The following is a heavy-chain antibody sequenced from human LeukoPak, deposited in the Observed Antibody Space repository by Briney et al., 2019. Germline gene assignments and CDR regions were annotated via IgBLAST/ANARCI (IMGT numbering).Heavy chain of an antibody. Sequence: VGSLRLSGAASGFTLSSYWMSWVRQAPGKGLEWVANIKQDGSEKYYVDSVKGRFTTSRDNAKNSLYLQMNSLRAEDTAVYYCARVRASSGWYFYYYGMDVWGQGTTVTVSS. CDR2: IKQDGSEK. CDR3: ARVRASSGWYFYYYGMDV. V-gene: IGHV3-7*01. CDR1: GFTLSSYW. D-gene: IGHD6-19*01. J-gene: IGHJ6*02.